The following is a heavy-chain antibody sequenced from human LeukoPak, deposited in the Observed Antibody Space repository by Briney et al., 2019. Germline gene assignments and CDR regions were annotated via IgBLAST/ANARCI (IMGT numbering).Heavy chain of an antibody. CDR1: GYTFTSYD. V-gene: IGHV1-8*01. CDR2: MNPNSGNT. D-gene: IGHD2-21*02. Sequence: ASVKVSCKASGYTFTSYDINWVRQATGQGLEWMGWMNPNSGNTGYAQKLQGRVTMTTDTSTSTAYMELRSLRSDDTAVYYCVRGGGDWPSDYWGQGTLVTVSS. CDR3: VRGGGDWPSDY. J-gene: IGHJ4*02.